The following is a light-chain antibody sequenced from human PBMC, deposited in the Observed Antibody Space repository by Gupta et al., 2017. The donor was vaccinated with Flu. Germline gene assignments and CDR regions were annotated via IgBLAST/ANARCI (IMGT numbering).Light chain of an antibody. CDR1: QSVLYSSNDKNY. Sequence: RGERSTINCKSSQSVLYSSNDKNYLAGYKQKKPQPPTRLIIWAATRKSGGPERCSGSGSGTEGTTTTSSLQEEDVSVEYCHQYYSSSVTFGQGTKVEIK. V-gene: IGKV4-1*01. CDR2: WAA. J-gene: IGKJ3*01. CDR3: HQYYSSSVT.